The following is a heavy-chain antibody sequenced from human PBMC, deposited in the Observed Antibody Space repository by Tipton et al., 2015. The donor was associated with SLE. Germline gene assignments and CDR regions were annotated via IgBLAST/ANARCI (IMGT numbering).Heavy chain of an antibody. D-gene: IGHD3/OR15-3a*01. CDR1: GGSISRNNW. V-gene: IGHV4-4*02. CDR2: IYHSGST. Sequence: TLSLTCAVFGGSISRNNWWSWVRQPPGKGLEWIGEIYHSGSTNYNPSLKSRVTISVDKSKNQFSLKLNSVTAADTAVYYCARDLGLLGFDYWGQGTLVTVSS. CDR3: ARDLGLLGFDY. J-gene: IGHJ4*02.